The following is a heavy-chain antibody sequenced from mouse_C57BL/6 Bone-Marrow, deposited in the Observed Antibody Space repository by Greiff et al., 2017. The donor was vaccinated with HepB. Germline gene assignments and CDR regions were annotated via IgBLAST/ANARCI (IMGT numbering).Heavy chain of an antibody. Sequence: EVKLMESGGDLVKPGGSLKLSCAASGFTFSSYGMSWVRQTPDKRLEWVATISSSGSYTYYPDSVKGRFTISRDNAKNTLYLQMSSLKSEDTAMYYCARQGLRPSYAMDYWGQGTSVTVSS. J-gene: IGHJ4*01. V-gene: IGHV5-6*01. CDR2: ISSSGSYT. CDR1: GFTFSSYG. D-gene: IGHD1-2*01. CDR3: ARQGLRPSYAMDY.